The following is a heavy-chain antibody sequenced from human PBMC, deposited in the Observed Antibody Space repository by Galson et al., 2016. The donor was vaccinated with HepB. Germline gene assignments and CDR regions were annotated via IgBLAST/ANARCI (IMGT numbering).Heavy chain of an antibody. CDR2: VRRAVNSYST. D-gene: IGHD1-26*01. J-gene: IGHJ4*02. Sequence: SLRLSCAASGFTFSDHIMDWVRQAPGKGLEWVGRVRRAVNSYSTEYAASVKGRFIISRDDSKNSLYLQMNSLKTEDTAVYYCADVGARIDYWGQGTLVTGSS. CDR1: GFTFSDHI. V-gene: IGHV3-72*01. CDR3: ADVGARIDY.